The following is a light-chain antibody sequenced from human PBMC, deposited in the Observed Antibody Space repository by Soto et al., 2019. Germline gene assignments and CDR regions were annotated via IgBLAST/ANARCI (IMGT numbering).Light chain of an antibody. CDR3: QTWGTGNRV. J-gene: IGLJ2*01. CDR2: LNSDGSH. V-gene: IGLV4-69*01. Sequence: QSVLTQSPSASASLGASVKLTCTLSRSHSTYAIAWHQQQPEKGPRFLMKLNSDGSHTTGDGIPDRFSGSTSGAERYLTISSLQSEDEADYYCQTWGTGNRVFGGGTKLTVL. CDR1: RSHSTYA.